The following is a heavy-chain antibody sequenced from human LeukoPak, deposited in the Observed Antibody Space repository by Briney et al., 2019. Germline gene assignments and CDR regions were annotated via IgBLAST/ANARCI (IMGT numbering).Heavy chain of an antibody. J-gene: IGHJ6*02. D-gene: IGHD3-10*01. CDR1: GYTFTSYD. V-gene: IGHV1-8*01. Sequence: GASVKVSCKASGYTFTSYDINWVRQATGQGLEWMGWMNPNSGNTGYAQKFQGRVTMTRNTSISTAYMELSSLRSEDTAVYYCARVDVRGSGSYYNVGSGMDVWGQGTTVTVSS. CDR3: ARVDVRGSGSYYNVGSGMDV. CDR2: MNPNSGNT.